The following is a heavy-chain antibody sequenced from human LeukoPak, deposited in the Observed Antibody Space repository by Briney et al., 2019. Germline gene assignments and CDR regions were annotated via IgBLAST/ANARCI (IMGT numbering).Heavy chain of an antibody. D-gene: IGHD2-15*01. CDR2: ISGGGRTT. CDR1: GFSFTHHS. V-gene: IGHV3-23*02. Sequence: GGCLTLSCAPAGFSFTHHSMRCVRPAAGEGRRWVEDISGGGRTTEYEDLVKGRFTISRDNYKNTLSVEMTRLTVEDTAIYFCAKNVVDKRYIHFWGEGTLVTVSS. J-gene: IGHJ4*02. CDR3: AKNVVDKRYIHF.